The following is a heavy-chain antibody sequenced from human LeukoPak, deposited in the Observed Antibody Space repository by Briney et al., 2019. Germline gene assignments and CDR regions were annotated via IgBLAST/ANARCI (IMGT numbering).Heavy chain of an antibody. Sequence: ASVEVSCKASGGTFSSYAISWVRQAPGQGLEWMGRIIPILGIANYAQKFQGRVTITADKSTSTAYMELSSLRSEDTAVYYCARALTGDMDYWGQGTLVTVSS. CDR2: IIPILGIA. J-gene: IGHJ4*02. D-gene: IGHD7-27*01. CDR1: GGTFSSYA. CDR3: ARALTGDMDY. V-gene: IGHV1-69*04.